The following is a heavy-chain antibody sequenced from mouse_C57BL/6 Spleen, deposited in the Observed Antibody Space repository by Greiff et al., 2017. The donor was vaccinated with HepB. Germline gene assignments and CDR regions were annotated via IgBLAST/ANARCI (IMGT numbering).Heavy chain of an antibody. Sequence: EVQLQQSGPELVKPGASVKISCKASGYTFTDYYMNWVKQSHGKSLEWIGDINPNNGGTSYNQKFKGKATLTVDKSSSTAYMELRSLTSEDSAVYYCARGENYDYVGFHFDYWGQGTTLTVSS. V-gene: IGHV1-26*01. CDR1: GYTFTDYY. J-gene: IGHJ2*01. CDR3: ARGENYDYVGFHFDY. D-gene: IGHD2-4*01. CDR2: INPNNGGT.